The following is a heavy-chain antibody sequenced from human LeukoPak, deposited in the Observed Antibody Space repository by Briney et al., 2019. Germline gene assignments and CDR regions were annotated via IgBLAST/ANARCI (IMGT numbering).Heavy chain of an antibody. J-gene: IGHJ4*02. V-gene: IGHV3-20*04. Sequence: PGGSLRLSCAASGFTFDDYGMSWVRQAPGKGLEWVSGIKWNGGSTSYADSVKGRFTIFRDNAKNSLYLHMNSLRAEDTALYYCARKIYDFWSGYYTGAFDYWGQGALVTVSS. D-gene: IGHD3-3*01. CDR3: ARKIYDFWSGYYTGAFDY. CDR1: GFTFDDYG. CDR2: IKWNGGST.